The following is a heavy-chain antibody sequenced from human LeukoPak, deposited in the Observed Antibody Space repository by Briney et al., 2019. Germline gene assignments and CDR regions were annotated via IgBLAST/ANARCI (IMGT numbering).Heavy chain of an antibody. D-gene: IGHD3-16*01. V-gene: IGHV7-4-1*02. CDR3: ARGRGATWSTGHLGNYYYMDV. J-gene: IGHJ6*03. CDR1: GYTFTSYA. Sequence: ASVKVSCKASGYTFTSYAMNWVRQAPGQGLEWMGWINTNTGNPTYAQGFTGRLVFSLDTSVSTAYLQISSLTTEDTAVYYCARGRGATWSTGHLGNYYYMDVWGKGTTVTVSS. CDR2: INTNTGNP.